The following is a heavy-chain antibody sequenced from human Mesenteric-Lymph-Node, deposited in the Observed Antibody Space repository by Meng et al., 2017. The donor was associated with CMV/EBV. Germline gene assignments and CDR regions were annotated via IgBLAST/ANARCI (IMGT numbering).Heavy chain of an antibody. V-gene: IGHV3-21*04. Sequence: GESLKISCAASGFTFSSYSMNWVRQAPGKGLEWVSSISSSSSYIYYADSVKGRFTISRDISKNTLYLQMNSLRAEDTAVYYCARDRGGSYSDSWGQGTLVTVSS. CDR2: ISSSSSYI. CDR1: GFTFSSYS. D-gene: IGHD1-26*01. J-gene: IGHJ4*02. CDR3: ARDRGGSYSDS.